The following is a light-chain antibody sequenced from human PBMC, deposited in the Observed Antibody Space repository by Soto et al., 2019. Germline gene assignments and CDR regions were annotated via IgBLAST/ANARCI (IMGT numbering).Light chain of an antibody. Sequence: IQMTQSPSSFSASTGDRVTITCRASQGISSYLAWYQQKPGKAPKLLIYAASTLQSGVPSRFSGSGSGTDFTLTISCLQSEDFATYYCQQYYSYPLTFGQGTKVDI. CDR2: AAS. V-gene: IGKV1-8*01. CDR3: QQYYSYPLT. CDR1: QGISSY. J-gene: IGKJ1*01.